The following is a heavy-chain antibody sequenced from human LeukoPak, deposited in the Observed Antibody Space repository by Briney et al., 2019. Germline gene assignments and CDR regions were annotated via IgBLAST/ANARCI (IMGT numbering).Heavy chain of an antibody. CDR3: AREYSSSSGPDY. V-gene: IGHV6-1*01. Sequence: SQTLSLTCALSGDSVSSNSAAWNWIRQSPSRGFEWLGRTYYRSKWFNDYAVSVTSRISINADTSKNQFSLQLKSVTPDDTAVYYCAREYSSSSGPDYWGQGTRVTVSS. D-gene: IGHD6-6*01. CDR2: TYYRSKWFN. CDR1: GDSVSSNSAA. J-gene: IGHJ4*02.